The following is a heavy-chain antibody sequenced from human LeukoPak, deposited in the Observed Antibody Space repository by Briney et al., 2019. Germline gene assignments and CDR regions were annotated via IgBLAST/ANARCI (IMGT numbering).Heavy chain of an antibody. J-gene: IGHJ6*02. CDR2: INHSGST. D-gene: IGHD6-19*01. V-gene: IGHV4-34*01. CDR3: ARMSSGWYLYYYYGMDV. Sequence: SETLSLICTVSGASISSYYWSWIRQPPGKGLEWIGEINHSGSTNYNPSLKSRVTISVDTSKNQFSLKLSSVTAADTAVYYCARMSSGWYLYYYYGMDVWGQGTTVTVSS. CDR1: GASISSYY.